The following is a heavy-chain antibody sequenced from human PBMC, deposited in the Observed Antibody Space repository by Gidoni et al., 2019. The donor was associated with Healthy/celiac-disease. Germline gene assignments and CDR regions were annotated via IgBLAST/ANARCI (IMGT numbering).Heavy chain of an antibody. Sequence: QVQLQESGPGLVKPSETLSLTCTVSGGSISSYYWSWIRQPPGKGLEWIGYIYYSGSTNYNPSLKSRVTISVDTSKNQFSLKLSSVTAADTAVYYCASSLRHDSSGYYYFLGYWGQGTLVTVSS. V-gene: IGHV4-59*08. CDR3: ASSLRHDSSGYYYFLGY. CDR2: IYYSGST. D-gene: IGHD3-22*01. J-gene: IGHJ4*02. CDR1: GGSISSYY.